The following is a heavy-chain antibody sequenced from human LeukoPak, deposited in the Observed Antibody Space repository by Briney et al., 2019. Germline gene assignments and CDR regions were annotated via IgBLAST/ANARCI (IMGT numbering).Heavy chain of an antibody. CDR1: GGSISSYY. CDR2: VSDSGTT. CDR3: ARVSWFPGTSYYYMDV. J-gene: IGHJ6*03. V-gene: IGHV4-59*01. D-gene: IGHD1-1*01. Sequence: SETLSLTCTVSGGSISSYYWSWIRQPPGKGLEWFGYVSDSGTTNYNPSLKSRVTISVDTSKIQFSLKLSSVTAADTAVYYCARVSWFPGTSYYYMDVWGKGTTVTVSS.